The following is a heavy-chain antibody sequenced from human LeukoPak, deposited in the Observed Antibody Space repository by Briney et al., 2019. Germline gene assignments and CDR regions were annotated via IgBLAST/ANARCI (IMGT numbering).Heavy chain of an antibody. CDR2: VWYDGSNK. J-gene: IGHJ4*02. V-gene: IGHV3-33*01. CDR1: GFTFSSFG. CDR3: ARELPPVVTYYFGY. Sequence: GGSLRLSCAASGFTFSSFGMHWVRQAPGKGLEWVAVVWYDGSNKYYADSVKGRFTISRDNSKNTLYLQMNSMRAEDTAVYYCARELPPVVTYYFGYWGQGTLVTVSS. D-gene: IGHD2-15*01.